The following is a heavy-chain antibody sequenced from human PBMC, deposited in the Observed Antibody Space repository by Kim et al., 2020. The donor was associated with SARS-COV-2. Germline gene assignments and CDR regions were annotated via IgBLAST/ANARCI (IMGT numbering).Heavy chain of an antibody. J-gene: IGHJ4*02. CDR3: ARDGYDYDSSGYYYYYRTEGLDD. CDR1: GFTFSSYG. D-gene: IGHD3-22*01. CDR2: IWYDGSHK. V-gene: IGHV3-33*01. Sequence: GGSLRLSCAASGFTFSSYGMHWVRQAPGKGLEWVAVIWYDGSHKYYADSVKGRFTISRDNSKNTLYLQMNSLRAEDTAVYYCARDGYDYDSSGYYYYYRTEGLDDWGQGSLVTVSS.